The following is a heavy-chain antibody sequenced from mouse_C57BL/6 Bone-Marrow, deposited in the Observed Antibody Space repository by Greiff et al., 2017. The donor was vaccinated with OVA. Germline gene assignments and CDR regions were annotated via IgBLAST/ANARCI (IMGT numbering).Heavy chain of an antibody. V-gene: IGHV5-16*01. J-gene: IGHJ2*01. CDR2: INYDGSST. CDR1: GFTFSDYY. D-gene: IGHD5-1*01. CDR3: ARDYLSDY. Sequence: EVKLVESEGGLVQPGSSMKLSCTASGFTFSDYYMAWVRQVPEKGLEWVANINYDGSSTYYLDSLKSRFIISRDNAKNILYLQMSSLKSEDTATYYCARDYLSDYWGQGTTLTVSS.